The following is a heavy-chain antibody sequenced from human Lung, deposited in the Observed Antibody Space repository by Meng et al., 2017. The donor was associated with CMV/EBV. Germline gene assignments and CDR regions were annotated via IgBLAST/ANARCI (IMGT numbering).Heavy chain of an antibody. J-gene: IGHJ6*02. Sequence: GGSLRLXCAASGFTFSSFWLAWVRQAPGKGLEWVGNIKQDESEIQYVGSVKGQFTITRDKAKNSLFLQMNSLSAEDAAMYDCARSMLEVNRYYYGMDVWGQGTXVTVSS. D-gene: IGHD1-1*01. CDR2: IKQDESEI. CDR1: GFTFSSFW. V-gene: IGHV3-7*01. CDR3: ARSMLEVNRYYYGMDV.